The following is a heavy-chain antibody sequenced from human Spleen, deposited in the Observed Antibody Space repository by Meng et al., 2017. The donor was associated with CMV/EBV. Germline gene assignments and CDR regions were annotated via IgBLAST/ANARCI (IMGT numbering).Heavy chain of an antibody. CDR1: GGSISTGGDY. CDR3: AGGFRGAGLGWFDP. J-gene: IGHJ5*02. CDR2: IYFSGNT. D-gene: IGHD3-10*01. V-gene: IGHV4-30-4*08. Sequence: SGGSISTGGDYWNWIRQPPGKGLEWIGYIYFSGNTYYSPSLKSRVSILLDTSRNQFSLKLSSVTATDTAVYYCAGGFRGAGLGWFDPWGQGTLVTVSS.